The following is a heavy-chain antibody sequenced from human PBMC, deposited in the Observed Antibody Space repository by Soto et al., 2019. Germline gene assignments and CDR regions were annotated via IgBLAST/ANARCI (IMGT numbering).Heavy chain of an antibody. Sequence: ASVKVSCKASGYTFTSYGISWVRQAPGQGLEWMGRIIPTLGIANYAQKFQGRVTITADKSTSTAYMELSSLRSEDTAVYYCARDRGYCSSTSCYSFDYWGQGTLVTVSS. J-gene: IGHJ4*02. CDR1: GYTFTSYG. V-gene: IGHV1-69*04. CDR2: IIPTLGIA. CDR3: ARDRGYCSSTSCYSFDY. D-gene: IGHD2-2*02.